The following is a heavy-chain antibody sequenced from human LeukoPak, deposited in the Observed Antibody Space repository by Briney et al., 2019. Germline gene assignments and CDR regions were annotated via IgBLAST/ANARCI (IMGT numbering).Heavy chain of an antibody. CDR2: IIPIFGTA. CDR3: ASEPNCSDGSCRTPYYYYGMDV. Sequence: ASVKVSCTASGGTFSSYAISWVRQAPGQGLEWMGGIIPIFGTANYAQKFQGRVTITADESTSTAYMELSSLRSEDTAVYYCASEPNCSDGSCRTPYYYYGMDVWGQGTTVTVSS. D-gene: IGHD2-15*01. CDR1: GGTFSSYA. J-gene: IGHJ6*02. V-gene: IGHV1-69*13.